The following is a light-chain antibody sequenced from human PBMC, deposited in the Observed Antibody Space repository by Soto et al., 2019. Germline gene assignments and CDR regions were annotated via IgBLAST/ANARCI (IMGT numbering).Light chain of an antibody. Sequence: EIVLTQSPGTLSLSPGERATLSCRASQRVGSNYLAWYQQKPGQAPRPLIYVTSSRATGIPDRFSGSGSGTAFTLTISKLEPEDSAVYYCKQYATSPLTFGGGTKVEIK. CDR2: VTS. V-gene: IGKV3-20*01. J-gene: IGKJ4*01. CDR3: KQYATSPLT. CDR1: QRVGSNY.